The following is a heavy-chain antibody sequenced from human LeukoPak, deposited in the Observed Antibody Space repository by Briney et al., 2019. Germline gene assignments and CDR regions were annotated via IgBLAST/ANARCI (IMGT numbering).Heavy chain of an antibody. J-gene: IGHJ4*02. Sequence: SETLSLTCAVYGGSFSGYYWSWLRQPPGKGLEWIGEINHSGSTNYNPSPKSRVTISVGTSKNQFSLKLSSVTAADTAVYYCARGFYYLDYWGQGTLVTVSS. CDR3: ARGFYYLDY. CDR1: GGSFSGYY. V-gene: IGHV4-34*01. CDR2: INHSGST.